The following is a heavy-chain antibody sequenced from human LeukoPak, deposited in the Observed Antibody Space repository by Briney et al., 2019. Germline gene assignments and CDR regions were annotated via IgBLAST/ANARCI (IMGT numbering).Heavy chain of an antibody. J-gene: IGHJ3*02. D-gene: IGHD3-16*02. CDR1: GFIFSDDY. Sequence: GGSLRLSCAASGFIFSDDYMNWIRQAPGKGLEWVSIIYSGGSTYYADSVKGRFTISRDNSKNTLYLQMNSLRAEDTAVYYCAKDRPGLRLGELSLEMLGAFDIWGQGTMVTVSS. V-gene: IGHV3-66*01. CDR2: IYSGGST. CDR3: AKDRPGLRLGELSLEMLGAFDI.